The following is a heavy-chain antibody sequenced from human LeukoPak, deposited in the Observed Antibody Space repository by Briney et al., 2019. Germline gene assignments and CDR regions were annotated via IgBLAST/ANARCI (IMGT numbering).Heavy chain of an antibody. CDR1: GGSISSGSYY. D-gene: IGHD4-17*01. V-gene: IGHV4-61*02. Sequence: PSQTLSLTCTVSGGSISSGSYYWSWIRQPAGKGLEWIGRIYTSGSTNYNPSLKSRVTISVDTSKNQFSLKLSSVTAADTAVYYCARDSYGDYLGVWGQGTMVTVPS. J-gene: IGHJ3*01. CDR2: IYTSGST. CDR3: ARDSYGDYLGV.